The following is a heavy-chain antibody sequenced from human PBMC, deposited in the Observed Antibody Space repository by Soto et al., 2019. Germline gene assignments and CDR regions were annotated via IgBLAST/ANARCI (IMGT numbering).Heavy chain of an antibody. J-gene: IGHJ5*02. CDR2: IHYSGNT. V-gene: IGHV4-59*01. Sequence: GSLTLSCAASGFTFSIAWMRWIRQPPGKGLEWIGYIHYSGNTNYNPSLRSRVTISVDTSKNQFSLRLSSVTAADTAVYYCTRDANSNWFDPWGQGTLVTVSS. CDR3: TRDANSNWFDP. CDR1: GFTFSIAW.